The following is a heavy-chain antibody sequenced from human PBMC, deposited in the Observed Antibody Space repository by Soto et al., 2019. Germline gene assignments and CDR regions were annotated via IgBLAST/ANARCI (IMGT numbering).Heavy chain of an antibody. CDR1: GGSFSGYY. D-gene: IGHD2-2*02. CDR2: INHSGST. J-gene: IGHJ4*02. CDR3: ARFVPAAITADY. V-gene: IGHV4-34*01. Sequence: QVQLQQWGAGLLKPSETLSLTCAVYGGSFSGYYWSWIRQPPGKGLEWIGEINHSGSTNYNPSLKSRVTISVDTSKNQFSLKLSSVTAADTAVYYCARFVPAAITADYWGQGTLVTVSS.